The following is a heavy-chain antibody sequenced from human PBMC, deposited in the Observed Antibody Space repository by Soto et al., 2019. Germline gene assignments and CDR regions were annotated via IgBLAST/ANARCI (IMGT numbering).Heavy chain of an antibody. Sequence: SCAASGFTFSSYSMNWFRQAPGKGLEWVSSISSSSSYIYYADSVKGRFTISRDNAKNSLYLQMNSLRAEDTAVYYCARAGWGFGESYYYGMDVWGQGTTVTVSS. CDR2: ISSSSSYI. J-gene: IGHJ6*02. CDR3: ARAGWGFGESYYYGMDV. CDR1: GFTFSSYS. D-gene: IGHD3-10*01. V-gene: IGHV3-21*01.